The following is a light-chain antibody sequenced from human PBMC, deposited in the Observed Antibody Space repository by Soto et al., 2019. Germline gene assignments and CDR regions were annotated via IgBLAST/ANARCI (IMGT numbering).Light chain of an antibody. CDR3: QQYNNWPPKT. V-gene: IGKV3-15*01. CDR1: QSVSSSY. J-gene: IGKJ1*01. Sequence: EAVMTQSPATLSVSPGEGATLSCRASQSVSSSYLAWYQQKPGQAPRPLIYGASTRATGIPARFSGSGSGTEFTLTISSLQSEDFAVYYCQQYNNWPPKTFGQGTKVDIK. CDR2: GAS.